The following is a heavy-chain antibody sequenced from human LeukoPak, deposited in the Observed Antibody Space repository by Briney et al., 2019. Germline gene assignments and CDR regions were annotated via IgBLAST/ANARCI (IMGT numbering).Heavy chain of an antibody. Sequence: GSLRLSCAASGFTFSSNWMSWVRQAPGKGLEWVANTKQDGSEKYYVDSVKGRFTISRDNAKNSLYLQMNSVRAEETAVYYCARLYNWNYLDIWGQGTMVTVSS. CDR2: TKQDGSEK. J-gene: IGHJ3*02. CDR3: ARLYNWNYLDI. V-gene: IGHV3-7*01. D-gene: IGHD1-7*01. CDR1: GFTFSSNW.